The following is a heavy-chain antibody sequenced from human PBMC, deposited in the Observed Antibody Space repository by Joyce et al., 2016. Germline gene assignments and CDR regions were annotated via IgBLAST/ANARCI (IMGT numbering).Heavy chain of an antibody. D-gene: IGHD6-13*01. CDR2: IDPRASYT. CDR1: GYNFTTYG. CDR3: VRLSTSSWYGHFDY. J-gene: IGHJ4*02. V-gene: IGHV5-10-1*03. Sequence: VQLVQSGAEVKKPGESLRISCKGSGYNFTTYGLTWVRQMPGKGLGWMGRIDPRASYTNYNPSFQGRVSISADKSITTADLQWNSLKASDTAMYYCVRLSTSSWYGHFDYWGLGTLVTVSS.